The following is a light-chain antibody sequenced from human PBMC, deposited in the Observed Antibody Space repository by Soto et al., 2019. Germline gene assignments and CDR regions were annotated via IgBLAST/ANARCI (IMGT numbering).Light chain of an antibody. V-gene: IGLV2-11*01. CDR2: DVN. CDR3: CSYAGTNNVV. Sequence: QSALTQPRSVSGSPGQSVTISCTGTSSDVGTYNYVSWYQHHPGKGPKVMIYDVNKRPSGVPDRFSGSKSGNTASLTISGLQAEDEADYYCCSYAGTNNVVFGGGTKLTVL. J-gene: IGLJ2*01. CDR1: SSDVGTYNY.